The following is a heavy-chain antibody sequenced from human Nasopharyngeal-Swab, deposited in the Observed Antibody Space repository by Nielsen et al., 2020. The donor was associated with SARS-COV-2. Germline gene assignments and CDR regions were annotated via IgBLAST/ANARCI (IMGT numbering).Heavy chain of an antibody. J-gene: IGHJ4*02. CDR1: GGSISSGGYY. D-gene: IGHD3-10*01. Sequence: LRLSCTVSGGSISSGGYYWSWIRQHPGKGLEWIGYIYYSGGTYYNPSLKSRVTISVDTSKNQFSLKLSSVTAADTAVYYCARAYGSGSDGGGGFDYWGQGTLVTVSS. V-gene: IGHV4-31*03. CDR2: IYYSGGT. CDR3: ARAYGSGSDGGGGFDY.